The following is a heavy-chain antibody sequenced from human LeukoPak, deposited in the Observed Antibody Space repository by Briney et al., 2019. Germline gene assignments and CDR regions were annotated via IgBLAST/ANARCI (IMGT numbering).Heavy chain of an antibody. Sequence: SETLSLTCAVYGGSFSGYYWSWIRQPPGKGLEWIGIIYHSGTTYYNPSLKSRVTISIDTSKNQFSLNLSSVTAADTALYYCAREGYSGNYRPAGGPDYWGQGTLVTVSS. J-gene: IGHJ4*02. CDR3: AREGYSGNYRPAGGPDY. V-gene: IGHV4-34*01. CDR2: IYHSGTT. D-gene: IGHD1-26*01. CDR1: GGSFSGYY.